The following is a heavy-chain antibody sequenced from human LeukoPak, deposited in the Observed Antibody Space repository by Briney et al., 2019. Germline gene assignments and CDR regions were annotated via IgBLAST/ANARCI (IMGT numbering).Heavy chain of an antibody. CDR3: ARSYGGQVWLSY. Sequence: SVKVSCKASGGTFSSYAISWVRQAPGQGLEWMGGIIPIFGTANYAQIFQGRVTITADKSTSTAYMELTSLRSEDTAVYYCARSYGGQVWLSYWGQGTLVTVPS. CDR1: GGTFSSYA. J-gene: IGHJ4*02. CDR2: IIPIFGTA. D-gene: IGHD5-18*01. V-gene: IGHV1-69*06.